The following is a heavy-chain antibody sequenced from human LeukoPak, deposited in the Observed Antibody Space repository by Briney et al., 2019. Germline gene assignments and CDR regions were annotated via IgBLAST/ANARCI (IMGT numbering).Heavy chain of an antibody. CDR2: ISGNGGST. CDR3: VKGGGSSGWYSYDY. J-gene: IGHJ4*02. Sequence: PGGSLRLSCSASGFTFSSYAMHWVCQAPGKGLEYVSAISGNGGSTYYADSVKGRFTISRDNSMQMSSLRTEDTSVYYCVKGGGSSGWYSYDYWGQGTLVTVSS. V-gene: IGHV3-64D*06. D-gene: IGHD6-19*01. CDR1: GFTFSSYA.